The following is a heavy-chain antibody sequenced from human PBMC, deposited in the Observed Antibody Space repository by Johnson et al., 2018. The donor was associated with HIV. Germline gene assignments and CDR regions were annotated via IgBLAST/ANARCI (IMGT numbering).Heavy chain of an antibody. V-gene: IGHV3-30*19. Sequence: QVQLLESGGGLVQPGGSLRLSCAASGFTFSTYGMHWVRQAPGKGLEWVAVVSYDGSNTYYADSVKGRFTISRENAKNSLYLQMNTLRAGDTALYYCARVAADRSGYYRDAFDLWGQGTLVTVSS. D-gene: IGHD3-3*01. CDR2: VSYDGSNT. CDR3: ARVAADRSGYYRDAFDL. J-gene: IGHJ3*01. CDR1: GFTFSTYG.